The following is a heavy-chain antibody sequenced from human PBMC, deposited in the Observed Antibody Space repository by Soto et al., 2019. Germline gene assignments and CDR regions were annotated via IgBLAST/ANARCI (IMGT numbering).Heavy chain of an antibody. CDR3: AREWYYGSGSRYLDY. D-gene: IGHD3-10*01. CDR1: GFTFSSYG. V-gene: IGHV3-33*01. J-gene: IGHJ4*02. Sequence: QVQLVESGGGVVQPGRSLRLSCAASGFTFSSYGMHWVRQAPGKGLEWVAVIWYDGSNKYYADSVKGRFTISRDNSKNTLYLQMNSLRAEDTAVYYCAREWYYGSGSRYLDYWGQGTLDTVSS. CDR2: IWYDGSNK.